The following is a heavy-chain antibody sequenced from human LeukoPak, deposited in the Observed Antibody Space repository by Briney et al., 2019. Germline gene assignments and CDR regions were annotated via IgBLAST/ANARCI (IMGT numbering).Heavy chain of an antibody. V-gene: IGHV1-2*02. CDR2: INPNSGGT. Sequence: AASVKVSCKASGYTFTGYYMHWVRQAPGQGLEWMGWINPNSGGTNYAQKFQGRVTMTRDTSISTAYMELSRLRSDDTAVYYCARDRDGYYYDFDYWGQGTLVTVSS. J-gene: IGHJ4*02. CDR3: ARDRDGYYYDFDY. CDR1: GYTFTGYY. D-gene: IGHD5-24*01.